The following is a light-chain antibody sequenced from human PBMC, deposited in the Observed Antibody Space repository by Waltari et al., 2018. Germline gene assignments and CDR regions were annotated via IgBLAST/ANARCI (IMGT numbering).Light chain of an antibody. V-gene: IGLV1-47*01. CDR2: RNN. Sequence: QSVLTQPPSASGATGQRVIISCPGGSSNVGGNFVRWYQQLPGTAPQPLIYRNNQRPSGVPDRFSGSKSGTSASLAISGLRSDDEADYYCATWDDSLTGWVFGGGTKLTVL. CDR3: ATWDDSLTGWV. CDR1: SSNVGGNF. J-gene: IGLJ3*02.